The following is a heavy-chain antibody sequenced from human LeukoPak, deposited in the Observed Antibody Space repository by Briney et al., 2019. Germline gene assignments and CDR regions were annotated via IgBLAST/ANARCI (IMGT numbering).Heavy chain of an antibody. CDR1: GYTFTSYG. V-gene: IGHV1-18*01. Sequence: ASVKVSCKASGYTFTSYGISWVRQAPGQGLEWMGWISAYNGNTNYAQKLQGRVTMTTDTSTSTAYMELSSLRSEDTAVYYCATTTVVTDDAFDIWGQGTMVTVSS. CDR2: ISAYNGNT. J-gene: IGHJ3*02. D-gene: IGHD4-23*01. CDR3: ATTTVVTDDAFDI.